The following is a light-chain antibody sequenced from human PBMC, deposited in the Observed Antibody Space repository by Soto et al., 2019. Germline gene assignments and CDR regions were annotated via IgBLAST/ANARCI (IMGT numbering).Light chain of an antibody. J-gene: IGLJ3*02. V-gene: IGLV2-14*01. CDR1: SSDVGAYDY. CDR2: EVS. Sequence: QSALTQPASVSGSPGQSITISCTGTSSDVGAYDYVSWYQQHPGKAPKFRLYEVSNRPSGLSNRFSGSKSGNTASLTISGLQAEDEADYYCSSYTTSNPWVFGGGTKLTVL. CDR3: SSYTTSNPWV.